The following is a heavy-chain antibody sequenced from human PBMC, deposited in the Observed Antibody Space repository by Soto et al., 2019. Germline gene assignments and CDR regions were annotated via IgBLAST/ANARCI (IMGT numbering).Heavy chain of an antibody. J-gene: IGHJ6*02. D-gene: IGHD6-25*01. Sequence: PGGSLRLSCAASGFTFSSYGMHWVRQAPGKGLEWVAVIWYDGSNKYYADSVKGRFTISKDNSKNTLYLQMNSLRAEDTAVYYCARDIGRSGYYYYGMDVRGQGTTVTVSS. CDR1: GFTFSSYG. V-gene: IGHV3-33*01. CDR2: IWYDGSNK. CDR3: ARDIGRSGYYYYGMDV.